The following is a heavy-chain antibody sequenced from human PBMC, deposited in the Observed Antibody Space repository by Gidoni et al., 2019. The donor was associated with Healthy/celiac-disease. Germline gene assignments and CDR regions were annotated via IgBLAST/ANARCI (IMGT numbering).Heavy chain of an antibody. Sequence: EVQLVESGGGVVQQGGSLRRSCAASGFTFDHYACPWVRQAPGKGLEWVSLINGAGGSTYYAGSVKGRFTISRDKSKNYLYLQMNSLRTEDTALYYCAKDRQSGSYGSYWFDPWGQGTLVTVSS. D-gene: IGHD1-26*01. CDR1: GFTFDHYA. V-gene: IGHV3-43*02. CDR2: INGAGGST. J-gene: IGHJ5*02. CDR3: AKDRQSGSYGSYWFDP.